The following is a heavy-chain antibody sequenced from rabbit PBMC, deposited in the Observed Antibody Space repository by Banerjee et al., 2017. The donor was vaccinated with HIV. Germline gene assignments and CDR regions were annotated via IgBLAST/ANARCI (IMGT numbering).Heavy chain of an antibody. J-gene: IGHJ4*01. CDR1: GFSFSSSDY. CDR3: ARAIGAGYAGGGGYPNYFNL. V-gene: IGHV1S45*01. D-gene: IGHD4-2*01. Sequence: QEQLVESGGGLVQPEGSLTLTCTASGFSFSSSDYMCWVRQAPGKGLEWIGCIYTGSGSTYYASWAKGRFTVSKTSSTTVTLQMTSLTAADTATYFCARAIGAGYAGGGGYPNYFNLWGPGTLVTVS. CDR2: IYTGSGST.